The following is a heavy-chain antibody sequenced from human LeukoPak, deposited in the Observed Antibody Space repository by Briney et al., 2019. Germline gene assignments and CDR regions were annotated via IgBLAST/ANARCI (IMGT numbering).Heavy chain of an antibody. Sequence: PSETLSLTCSVSGGSISSGPYFWSWIRQSPGQGLEWIGSIYYSGSTYYNPSPKSRVTISVDTSKNQFSLKLSSVTAADTAVYYCARRLATEYCSSTSCYFDPWGQGTLVTVSS. CDR1: GGSISSGPYF. CDR2: IYYSGST. V-gene: IGHV4-30-2*03. D-gene: IGHD2-2*01. J-gene: IGHJ5*02. CDR3: ARRLATEYCSSTSCYFDP.